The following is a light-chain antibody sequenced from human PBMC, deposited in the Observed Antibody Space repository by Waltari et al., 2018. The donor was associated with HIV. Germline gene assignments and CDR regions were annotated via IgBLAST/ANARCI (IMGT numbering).Light chain of an antibody. V-gene: IGLV2-23*02. J-gene: IGLJ1*01. CDR2: EVS. CDR1: VRDIGTYNL. Sequence: QSGLTQPASVSGSLGQSITIFCNGSVRDIGTYNLVSWYQQFPGKATKVIISEVSKRPSGISDRFSGSKSANSASLRISGLRPEDEADYFCCSYAGPDTFFVFGGGT. CDR3: CSYAGPDTFFV.